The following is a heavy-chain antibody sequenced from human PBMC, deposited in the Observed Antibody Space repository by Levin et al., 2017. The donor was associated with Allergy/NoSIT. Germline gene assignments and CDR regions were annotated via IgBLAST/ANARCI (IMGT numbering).Heavy chain of an antibody. CDR3: TRGDTVTTLYDYGMDV. D-gene: IGHD4-11*01. Sequence: GGSLRLSCTASGFTFGDYAMSWVRQAPGKGLEWVGFIRSKAYGGTTEYAASVKGRFTISRDDSKSIAYLQMNSLKTEDTAVYYCTRGDTVTTLYDYGMDVWGQGTTVTVSS. V-gene: IGHV3-49*04. CDR1: GFTFGDYA. J-gene: IGHJ6*02. CDR2: IRSKAYGGTT.